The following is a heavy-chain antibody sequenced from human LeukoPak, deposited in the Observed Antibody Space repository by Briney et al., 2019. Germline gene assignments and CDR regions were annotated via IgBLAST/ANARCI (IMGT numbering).Heavy chain of an antibody. V-gene: IGHV1-18*01. D-gene: IGHD1-26*01. J-gene: IGHJ6*02. CDR2: ISAYNAIS. CDR1: GYTFTSYG. CDR3: ASGSTSSYYVMDV. Sequence: GSVTVSCKASGYTFTSYGISWVGQAPGQGVEGMGWISAYNAISNYAQKLQGRVTMTTYTSTSTAYMDLRSLGSDDTALYYYASGSTSSYYVMDVWGQGTTVTVSS.